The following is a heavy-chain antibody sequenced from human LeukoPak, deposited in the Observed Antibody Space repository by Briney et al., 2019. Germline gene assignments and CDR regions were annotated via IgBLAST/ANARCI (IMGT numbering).Heavy chain of an antibody. V-gene: IGHV4-34*01. D-gene: IGHD3-22*01. CDR3: ARGLGSYGYYYAY. J-gene: IGHJ4*02. Sequence: SETLSLTCAVYGGSFSGYYWSWIRQPPGKGLEWIGEINHSGSTNYNPSLKSRVTISVDTSKNQFSPKLSSVTAADTAVYYCARGLGSYGYYYAYWGQGTLVTVSS. CDR1: GGSFSGYY. CDR2: INHSGST.